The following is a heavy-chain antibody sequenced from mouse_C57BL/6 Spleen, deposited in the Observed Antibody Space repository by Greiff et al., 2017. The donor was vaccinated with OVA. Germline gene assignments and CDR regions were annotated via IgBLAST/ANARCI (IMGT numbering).Heavy chain of an antibody. CDR2: IWSGGST. J-gene: IGHJ4*01. CDR3: AKRFRDYYAMDY. Sequence: VKLMESGPGLVQPSQRLSITCTVSGFSLTSYGVHWVRQSPGKGLEWLGVIWSGGSTDYNAAFISRLSISKDNSKSQVFFKMNSLQADDTAIYYCAKRFRDYYAMDYWGQGTSVTVSS. CDR1: GFSLTSYG. V-gene: IGHV2-2*01. D-gene: IGHD1-1*01.